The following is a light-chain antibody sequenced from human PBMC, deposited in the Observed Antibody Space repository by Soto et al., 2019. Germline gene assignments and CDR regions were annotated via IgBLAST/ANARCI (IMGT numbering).Light chain of an antibody. CDR3: QQRSNWPPLS. CDR2: DAS. Sequence: EIVLTQSPATLSLSPGERATLSRRASQSVSSYLAWYQQKPGQAPRLPIYDASNRATGIPARFSGSGSGTDFSLTISSLEPEDFAVYYCQQRSNWPPLSCGGGTKVEIK. J-gene: IGKJ4*01. CDR1: QSVSSY. V-gene: IGKV3-11*01.